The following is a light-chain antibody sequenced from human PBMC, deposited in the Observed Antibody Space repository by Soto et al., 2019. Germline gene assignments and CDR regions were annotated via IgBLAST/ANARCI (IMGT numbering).Light chain of an antibody. CDR1: QSVGTN. CDR2: GAS. Sequence: EIVMTQSPATLSVSPGESATLSCRASQSVGTNLAWYQQKPGQAPGLLISGASTRATGIPARFSGSGSGTEFTRTIISLQSEDFAIFYCQQYDNWPQLTFGRGPKLEIK. CDR3: QQYDNWPQLT. V-gene: IGKV3-15*01. J-gene: IGKJ4*01.